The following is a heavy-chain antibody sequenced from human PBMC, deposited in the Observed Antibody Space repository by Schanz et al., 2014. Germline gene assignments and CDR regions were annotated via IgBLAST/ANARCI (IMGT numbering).Heavy chain of an antibody. J-gene: IGHJ4*02. CDR2: IKEDGSQK. D-gene: IGHD2-2*01. Sequence: PLVEFGGGLVQPGESLSLSCEASGFSFSVSWMNWVRQAPGKVLEWVATIKEDGSQKYYLDSEKGRFTMARDNDTNSLYSQMTSLRVEDTALNNGTRDRAYQSFDYWCQGTLVTVSS. V-gene: IGHV3-7*01. CDR1: GFSFSVSW. CDR3: TRDRAYQSFDY.